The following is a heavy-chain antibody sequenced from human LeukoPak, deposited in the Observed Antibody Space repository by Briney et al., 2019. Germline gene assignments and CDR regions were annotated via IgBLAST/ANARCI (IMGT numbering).Heavy chain of an antibody. CDR2: ISGSGGRI. V-gene: IGHV3-23*01. Sequence: GGTLRLSCAASGFTFSSYGMSWVRQAPGKGLEWVSAISGSGGRIYYADSVKGRFTISRDSSKNSLFLQMNRLRPEDAAVYYCAKAPVTTCRGAFCYPFDYRGLGTLVTVSS. J-gene: IGHJ4*02. CDR3: AKAPVTTCRGAFCYPFDY. CDR1: GFTFSSYG. D-gene: IGHD2-15*01.